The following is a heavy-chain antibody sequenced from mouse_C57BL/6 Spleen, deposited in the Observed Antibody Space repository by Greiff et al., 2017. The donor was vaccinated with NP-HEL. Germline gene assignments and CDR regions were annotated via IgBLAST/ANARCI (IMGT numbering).Heavy chain of an antibody. D-gene: IGHD2-5*01. CDR2: ILPGSGST. J-gene: IGHJ3*01. V-gene: IGHV1-9*01. Sequence: QVQLQQSGAELMKPGASVKLSCKATGYTFTGYWLEWVKQRPGHGLEWIGAILPGSGSTNYNEKFKGKATFTADTSSNTAYMQLSSLTTEDSAIYYCARSGYYSNYVGAWFAYWGQGTLVTVSA. CDR1: GYTFTGYW. CDR3: ARSGYYSNYVGAWFAY.